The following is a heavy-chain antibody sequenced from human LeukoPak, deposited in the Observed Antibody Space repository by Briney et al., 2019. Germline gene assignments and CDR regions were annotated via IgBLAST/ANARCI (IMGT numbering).Heavy chain of an antibody. CDR2: ISSSGSTI. D-gene: IGHD2-2*01. J-gene: IGHJ5*02. CDR3: ARDRGYCSSTSCYGPLQSWFDP. CDR1: GFTFSDYY. V-gene: IGHV3-11*04. Sequence: GGSLRLSCAASGFTFSDYYMSWIRQAPGKGLEWVSYISSSGSTIYYADSVKGRFTISRDNAKNSLYLQMNSLRDEDTAVYYCARDRGYCSSTSCYGPLQSWFDPWGQGTLVTVSS.